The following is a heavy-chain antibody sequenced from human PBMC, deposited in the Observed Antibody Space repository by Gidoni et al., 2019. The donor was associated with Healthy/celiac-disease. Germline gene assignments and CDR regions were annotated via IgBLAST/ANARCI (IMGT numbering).Heavy chain of an antibody. CDR2: IWYDGSNK. CDR3: ARDPPYGDYEDACEI. D-gene: IGHD4-17*01. CDR1: GFTFSSYG. J-gene: IGHJ3*02. V-gene: IGHV3-33*01. Sequence: QVQLVESGGGVVQPGRSLRLSCAASGFTFSSYGMHWVRQAPGKGLEWVAVIWYDGSNKYYADSVKGRFTISRDNSKNTLYLQMNSLRAEDTAVYYCARDPPYGDYEDACEIWGQGTMVTVSS.